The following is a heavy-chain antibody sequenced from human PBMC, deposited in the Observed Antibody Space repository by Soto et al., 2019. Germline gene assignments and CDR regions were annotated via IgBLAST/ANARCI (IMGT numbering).Heavy chain of an antibody. CDR2: INNDGGTT. V-gene: IGHV3-23*01. Sequence: PGGSLRLSCAASGFTFSSYALHWVRQAPGKGLEWVSGINNDGGTTYYADSVKGRFTISRDNSNNMVYLQMNSLGAEDSAVYYCGTVFDLWGHGTQVTVSS. D-gene: IGHD4-4*01. CDR3: GTVFDL. CDR1: GFTFSSYA. J-gene: IGHJ5*02.